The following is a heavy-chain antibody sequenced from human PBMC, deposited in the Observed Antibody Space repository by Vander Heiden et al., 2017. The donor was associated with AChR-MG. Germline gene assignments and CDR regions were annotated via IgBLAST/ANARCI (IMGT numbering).Heavy chain of an antibody. D-gene: IGHD2-21*02. V-gene: IGHV4-39*01. CDR1: GGSISSSSYY. CDR2: IYYSGST. CDR3: ARRVVVTARSGHYWYFDL. J-gene: IGHJ2*01. Sequence: QLQLQESGPGLVKPSEILSLTCTVSGGSISSSSYYWGWIRQPPGKGLEWIGSIYYSGSTYYNPSLKRRVTISVDTSKNQFSRKLSSVTAAETAVYYCARRVVVTARSGHYWYFDLWGRGTLVTVSS.